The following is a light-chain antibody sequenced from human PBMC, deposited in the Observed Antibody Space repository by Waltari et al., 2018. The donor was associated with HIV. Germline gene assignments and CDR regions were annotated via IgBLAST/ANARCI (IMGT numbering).Light chain of an antibody. CDR3: QQYNKWPLT. CDR2: GAS. J-gene: IGKJ4*01. V-gene: IGKV3D-15*01. CDR1: QSVSSN. Sequence: EIVMMQSPATLSVSPGERATLSCRASQSVSSNLAWYQQQPGQAPRLLSYGASTRATGIPARFSGSGSGTEFTLTISSLQSEDFAVYYCQQYNKWPLTFGGGTKVEIK.